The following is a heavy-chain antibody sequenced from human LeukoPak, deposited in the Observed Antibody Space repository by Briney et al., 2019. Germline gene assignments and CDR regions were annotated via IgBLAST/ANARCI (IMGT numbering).Heavy chain of an antibody. J-gene: IGHJ4*02. CDR1: GGSISSYY. CDR3: ARVDYYGSGSYDYFDY. D-gene: IGHD3-10*01. V-gene: IGHV4-59*01. CDR2: IYYSGST. Sequence: SETLSLTCTVSGGSISSYYWSWIRQPPGKGLEWIGYIYYSGSTNYNPSLKSRVTISVDTSKNQFSLKLSSMTAADTAVYYCARVDYYGSGSYDYFDYWGQGTLVTVSS.